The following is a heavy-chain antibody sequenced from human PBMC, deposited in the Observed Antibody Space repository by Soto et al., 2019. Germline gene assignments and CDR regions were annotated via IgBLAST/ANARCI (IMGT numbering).Heavy chain of an antibody. CDR2: ISYDGSNK. Sequence: GGSLRLSCAASGFTFSSYAMHWVRQAPGKGLEWVAVISYDGSNKYYADSVKGRFTISRDNSKNTLYLQMNSLRAEDTAVYYCARAQGDFWSGYDAFDIWGQGTMVTVSS. D-gene: IGHD3-3*01. V-gene: IGHV3-30-3*01. J-gene: IGHJ3*02. CDR3: ARAQGDFWSGYDAFDI. CDR1: GFTFSSYA.